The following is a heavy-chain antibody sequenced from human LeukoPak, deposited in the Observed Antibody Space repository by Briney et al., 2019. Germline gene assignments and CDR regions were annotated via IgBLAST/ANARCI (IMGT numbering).Heavy chain of an antibody. V-gene: IGHV3-9*01. CDR3: AKDMEAPSGSYRFDY. CDR1: GFTFDDYA. Sequence: PGGSLRLSCAVSGFTFDDYAMHWVRQAPGKGLEWVSGISWNSGSIGYADSVKGRFTISRDNAKNSLYLQMNSLRAEDTALYYCAKDMEAPSGSYRFDYWGQGTLVTVSS. CDR2: ISWNSGSI. D-gene: IGHD1-26*01. J-gene: IGHJ4*02.